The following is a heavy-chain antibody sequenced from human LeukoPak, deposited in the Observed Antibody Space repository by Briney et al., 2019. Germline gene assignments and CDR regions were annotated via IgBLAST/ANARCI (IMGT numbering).Heavy chain of an antibody. V-gene: IGHV1-69*05. Sequence: GASVKVSCKASGGTFSSYAISWVRQAPGQGLEWIGGIIPIFGTANYAQKFQGRVTITTDESTSTAYMELSSLRSEDTAVYYCARDGDTAMVEIYYYYMDVWGKGTTVTVSS. CDR3: ARDGDTAMVEIYYYYMDV. CDR1: GGTFSSYA. D-gene: IGHD5-18*01. CDR2: IIPIFGTA. J-gene: IGHJ6*03.